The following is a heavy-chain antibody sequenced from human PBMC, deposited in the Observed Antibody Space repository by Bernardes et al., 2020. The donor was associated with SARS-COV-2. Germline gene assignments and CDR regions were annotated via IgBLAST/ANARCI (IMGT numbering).Heavy chain of an antibody. CDR3: VRDVDWTLRGGEKRVKGDY. Sequence: ASVKVSCKGSGYTFSNFGMSWVRQAPGQGLEWLGWISVYNGNTYYAEKVQGRVAMTTDTSTSTAYLELRSLTSDDTAVYYCVRDVDWTLRGGEKRVKGDYWGQGTPVTVSS. D-gene: IGHD3-16*01. CDR1: GYTFSNFG. V-gene: IGHV1-18*01. J-gene: IGHJ4*02. CDR2: ISVYNGNT.